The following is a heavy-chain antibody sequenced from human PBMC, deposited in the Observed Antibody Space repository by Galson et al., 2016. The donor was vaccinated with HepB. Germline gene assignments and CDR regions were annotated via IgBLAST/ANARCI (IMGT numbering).Heavy chain of an antibody. J-gene: IGHJ6*02. CDR1: GFNFSNFA. V-gene: IGHV3-23*01. D-gene: IGHD3-10*01. CDR3: AKGGSRRFYYGMDV. CDR2: ISESGSST. Sequence: SLRLSCAASGFNFSNFAMTWVRQAPGKGPECVSVISESGSSTYYADSANGRFTISRDNSENTVFLQMNSLRVDDTAVYYCAKGGSRRFYYGMDVWGQGTTVTVSS.